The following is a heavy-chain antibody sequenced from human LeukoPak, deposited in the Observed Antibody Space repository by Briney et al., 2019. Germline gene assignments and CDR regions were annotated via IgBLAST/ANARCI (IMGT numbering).Heavy chain of an antibody. V-gene: IGHV3-33*08. J-gene: IGHJ4*02. CDR3: ARDRDLLTGNYFDC. CDR1: GFPLRSYC. Sequence: PGGALRPSLGASGFPLRSYCMHLVRPAPGQGLGWGASIWYDGTNNYYADSVKGRFTISRDNSKNTLYLQMNSLRAEDTAVYYCARDRDLLTGNYFDCWGQGTLVTVSS. CDR2: IWYDGTNN. D-gene: IGHD3-9*01.